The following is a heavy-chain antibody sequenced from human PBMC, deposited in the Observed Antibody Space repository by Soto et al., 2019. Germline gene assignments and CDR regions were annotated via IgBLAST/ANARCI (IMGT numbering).Heavy chain of an antibody. J-gene: IGHJ6*03. V-gene: IGHV4-59*01. Sequence: SETLSLTCTVSGGSISSYYWSWIRQPPGKGLEWIGYIYYSGSTNYNPSLKSRVTISVDASKNQFSLKLSSVSAADTAVYYCARDAGRNWNDYYYYYYMDVWGKGTTVTVSS. CDR3: ARDAGRNWNDYYYYYYMDV. CDR1: GGSISSYY. D-gene: IGHD1-1*01. CDR2: IYYSGST.